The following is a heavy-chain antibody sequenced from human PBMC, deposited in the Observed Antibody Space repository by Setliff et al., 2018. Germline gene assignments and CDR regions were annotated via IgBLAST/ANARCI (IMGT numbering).Heavy chain of an antibody. J-gene: IGHJ4*02. CDR2: INAGNGYT. V-gene: IGHV1-3*01. CDR1: GNTFTFSH. D-gene: IGHD4-17*01. CDR3: ARGAHYGDYIDDY. Sequence: ASVKVSCKASGNTFTFSHMHWVRQVPGQGLEWMGGINAGNGYTKYSQKFQGRVTITRDTSATTACMELSSLRSEDSAVYYCARGAHYGDYIDDYWGQGTLVTVSS.